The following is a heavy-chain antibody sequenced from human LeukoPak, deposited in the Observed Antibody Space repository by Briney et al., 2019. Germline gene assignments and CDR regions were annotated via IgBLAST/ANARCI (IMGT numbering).Heavy chain of an antibody. J-gene: IGHJ4*02. CDR2: ISGSVGST. Sequence: TGGSLRLSCAASGFRVSHYVMTWVRQAPGKGLEWVSGISGSVGSTYYIDSAKGRFTISRDNSKNTLYLQMNSLRAEDTAVYSCAVGTSLPAHWGEGTLVTVSS. CDR1: GFRVSHYV. D-gene: IGHD1-26*01. V-gene: IGHV3-23*01. CDR3: AVGTSLPAH.